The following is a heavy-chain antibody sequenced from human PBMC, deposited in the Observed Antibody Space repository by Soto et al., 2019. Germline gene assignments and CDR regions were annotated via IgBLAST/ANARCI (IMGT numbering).Heavy chain of an antibody. CDR3: AGRCDSTTCLGHFDY. V-gene: IGHV1-69*06. CDR2: ILPIFATA. D-gene: IGHD2-2*01. J-gene: IGHJ4*02. Sequence: SVKVSCKASGDTFNNYVVNWVRQAPGQGLEWLGGILPIFATANYAQKFQGRVTITADKSTSTAYMELTSLRSEDTAVYYCAGRCDSTTCLGHFDYWGQGTLVT. CDR1: GDTFNNYV.